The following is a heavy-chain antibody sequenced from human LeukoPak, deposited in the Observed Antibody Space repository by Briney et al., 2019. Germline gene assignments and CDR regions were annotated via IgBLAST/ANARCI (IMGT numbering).Heavy chain of an antibody. J-gene: IGHJ3*02. D-gene: IGHD6-13*01. V-gene: IGHV1-46*01. CDR1: GYTFTSYG. CDR2: INPSGGST. CDR3: ARDRAAAGTGYYAFDI. Sequence: ASVKVSCKASGYTFTSYGISWVRQAPGQGLEWMGIINPSGGSTSYAQKFQGRVTMTRDMSTSTVYMELSSLRSEDTAVYYCARDRAAAGTGYYAFDIWGQGTMVTVSS.